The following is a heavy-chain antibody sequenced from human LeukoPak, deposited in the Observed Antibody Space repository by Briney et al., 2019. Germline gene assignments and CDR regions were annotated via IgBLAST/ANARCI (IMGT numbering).Heavy chain of an antibody. CDR2: ISSSGTTT. D-gene: IGHD5-18*01. V-gene: IGHV3-48*04. J-gene: IGHJ4*02. CDR1: GFTFSSYW. CDR3: AREQYSYPG. Sequence: GGSLRLSCAASGFTFSSYWMSWVRQAPGKGLEWVSCISSSGTTTYYADSVKGRFTISRGNAKNSLYLQMNSLRAEDTAVYYCAREQYSYPGWGQGTLVTVSS.